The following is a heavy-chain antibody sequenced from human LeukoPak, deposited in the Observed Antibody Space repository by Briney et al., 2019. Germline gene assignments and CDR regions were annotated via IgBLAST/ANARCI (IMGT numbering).Heavy chain of an antibody. V-gene: IGHV4-61*02. CDR1: GGSISIGSYY. J-gene: IGHJ5*02. CDR3: ARDGRYATPEVPS. CDR2: IYTSGST. D-gene: IGHD3-16*01. Sequence: PSETLSLTCTVSGGSISIGSYYWSWIRQPAGKGLEWIGRIYTSGSTNYNPSLKSRVTISVDTPKDQFSLKLSSVTAADTAVYYCARDGRYATPEVPSWGQGTLVTVSS.